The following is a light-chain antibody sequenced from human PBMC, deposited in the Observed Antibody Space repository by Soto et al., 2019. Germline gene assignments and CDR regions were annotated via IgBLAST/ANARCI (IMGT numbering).Light chain of an antibody. J-gene: IGKJ2*01. CDR1: QSATNY. Sequence: DIQMTQSPSSLSASVGDRVTITCRASQSATNYINWYQQKPGKAPKLLIYGTSSLQSGVPSRFGGSGSGTEFTLTVSSLQPDDFATYYCQQSYSTPYTFGQGTKVEI. CDR2: GTS. CDR3: QQSYSTPYT. V-gene: IGKV1-39*01.